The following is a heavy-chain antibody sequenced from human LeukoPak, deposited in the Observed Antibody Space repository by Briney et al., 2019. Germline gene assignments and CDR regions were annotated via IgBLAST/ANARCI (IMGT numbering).Heavy chain of an antibody. V-gene: IGHV1-69*13. CDR3: ARDGMVRGVGTKTPLYYGMDV. Sequence: ASVKVSCKASGGTFSSYAISWVRQAPGQGLEWMGGIVPIFGTANYAQKFQGRVTITADESTSTAYMELSSLRSEDTAVYYCARDGMVRGVGTKTPLYYGMDVWGKGTTVTVSS. J-gene: IGHJ6*04. CDR2: IVPIFGTA. D-gene: IGHD3-10*01. CDR1: GGTFSSYA.